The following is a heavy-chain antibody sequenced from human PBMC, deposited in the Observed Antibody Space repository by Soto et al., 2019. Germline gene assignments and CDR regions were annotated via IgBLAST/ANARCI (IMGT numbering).Heavy chain of an antibody. V-gene: IGHV4-31*03. CDR3: ARSYCGGDCYSDFDY. Sequence: PSETLSLTCTVSGGSISSGGYYWSWIRQHPGKGLEWIGYIYYSGSTYYNPSLKSRVTISVDTSKNQFSLKLSSVTAADTAVYYCARSYCGGDCYSDFDYWRQGTLVTVSS. D-gene: IGHD2-21*02. J-gene: IGHJ4*02. CDR2: IYYSGST. CDR1: GGSISSGGYY.